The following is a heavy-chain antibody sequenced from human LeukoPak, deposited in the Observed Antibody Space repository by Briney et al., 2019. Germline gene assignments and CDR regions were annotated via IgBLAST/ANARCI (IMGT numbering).Heavy chain of an antibody. CDR1: GFTFSSYA. D-gene: IGHD3-22*01. CDR3: ANAPHYYDSSGYSLDAFDI. CDR2: ISGSGGST. V-gene: IGHV3-23*01. J-gene: IGHJ3*02. Sequence: GGSLRLSGAASGFTFSSYAMSWVRQAPGKGLEWVSAISGSGGSTYYADSVKGRFTISRDNSKNTLYLQMNSLRAEDTAVYYCANAPHYYDSSGYSLDAFDIWGQGTMVTVSS.